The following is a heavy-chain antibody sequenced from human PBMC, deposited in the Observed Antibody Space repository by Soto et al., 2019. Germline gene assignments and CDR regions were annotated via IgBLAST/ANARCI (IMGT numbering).Heavy chain of an antibody. D-gene: IGHD4-17*01. J-gene: IGHJ4*02. CDR2: IVTLFGTA. Sequence: GASVKVSCKASGGTSSSHSINWVRQAPGQGLEWMGGIVTLFGTANYAQNFQGRVTITADQSTSTVYMDLSSLRSDDTAVYYCAREVGYGDFSAALLDWGQGTLVTAPQ. CDR1: GGTSSSHS. CDR3: AREVGYGDFSAALLD. V-gene: IGHV1-69*13.